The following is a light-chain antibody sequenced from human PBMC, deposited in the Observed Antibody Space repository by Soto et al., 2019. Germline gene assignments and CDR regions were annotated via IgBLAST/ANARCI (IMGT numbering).Light chain of an antibody. J-gene: IGKJ1*01. V-gene: IGKV3-15*01. CDR1: QSVSSN. CDR2: GAS. Sequence: EIVMTQSPATLSVSPGERATLSCRASQSVSSNLAWYQQKPGQAPRLLIYGASTRANAIPARFSGSGSGTEFTLTISSLQSEDFAVYYCQQYNNWPEWTFGQGTKVEIK. CDR3: QQYNNWPEWT.